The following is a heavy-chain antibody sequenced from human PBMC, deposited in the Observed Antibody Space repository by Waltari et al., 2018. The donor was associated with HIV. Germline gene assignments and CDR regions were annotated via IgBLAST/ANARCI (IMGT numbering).Heavy chain of an antibody. CDR2: NITIFGTA. J-gene: IGHJ6*02. D-gene: IGHD2-15*01. V-gene: IGHV1-69*12. CDR3: ARLPKRGGGSYYYYAMDV. Sequence: QVQLVQSGAEVKKPGSSVKVSCKASGGTFGRSAISWVRQAPGQGREWMGGNITIFGTAKDAQKCQGRVTITADESTSTAYMELSSLRSEDTAVYYCARLPKRGGGSYYYYAMDVWGQGTTVTVSS. CDR1: GGTFGRSA.